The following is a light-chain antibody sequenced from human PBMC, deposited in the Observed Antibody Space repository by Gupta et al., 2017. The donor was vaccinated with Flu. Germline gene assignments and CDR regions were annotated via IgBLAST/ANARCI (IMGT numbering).Light chain of an antibody. Sequence: QSALTQPASVSGSPGQSITISCIGTNRDIGDYNYVSWYQQHPGRAPKLIIFEVNNRPSGLSSRFSGSKSGITASLTISGLQPEDEAYYYCSSDAAGSTLVFGGGTKLTVL. J-gene: IGLJ3*02. V-gene: IGLV2-14*01. CDR3: SSDAAGSTLV. CDR2: EVN. CDR1: NRDIGDYNY.